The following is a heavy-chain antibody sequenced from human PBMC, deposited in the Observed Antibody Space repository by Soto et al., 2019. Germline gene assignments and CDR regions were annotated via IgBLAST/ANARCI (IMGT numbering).Heavy chain of an antibody. Sequence: SETLSLTCSVYGGSFSDYYWSWIRQPPGKGLEWIGEINHSGSTNYNPSLKSRVTISVHTSKNQISLKLSSVTAADTAVYYCARARKGSGSDYYYHYGMDVWGKGTTVTVSS. CDR3: ARARKGSGSDYYYHYGMDV. J-gene: IGHJ6*04. CDR2: INHSGST. CDR1: GGSFSDYY. D-gene: IGHD3-3*01. V-gene: IGHV4-34*01.